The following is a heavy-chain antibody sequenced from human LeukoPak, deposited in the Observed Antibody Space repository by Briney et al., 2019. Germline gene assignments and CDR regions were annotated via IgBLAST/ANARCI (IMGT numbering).Heavy chain of an antibody. D-gene: IGHD3-10*01. J-gene: IGHJ3*02. CDR3: ARDRLITMVRGRAFDI. V-gene: IGHV1-18*01. Sequence: SVTVSCMASGYTFTSYGISWLRQAPGQGLEGMGWISAYNGNTNYAQKLQGRVTMTTDTSTSTAYMELRSLRSDDTAVYYCARDRLITMVRGRAFDIWGQGTMVTVSS. CDR2: ISAYNGNT. CDR1: GYTFTSYG.